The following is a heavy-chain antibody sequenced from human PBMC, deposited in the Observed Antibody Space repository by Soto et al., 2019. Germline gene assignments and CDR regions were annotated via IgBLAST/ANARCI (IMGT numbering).Heavy chain of an antibody. D-gene: IGHD5-12*01. CDR3: ARVWALSGYDY. CDR1: GGSISSGGYS. CDR2: IYHSGST. V-gene: IGHV4-30-2*01. J-gene: IGHJ4*02. Sequence: SETLSLTCAVSGGSISSGGYSWSWIRQPPGNGLEWIGYIYHSGSTYYNPSLKSRVTISVDRSKNQFSLKLSSVTAADTAVYYCARVWALSGYDYWGQGTLVTVSS.